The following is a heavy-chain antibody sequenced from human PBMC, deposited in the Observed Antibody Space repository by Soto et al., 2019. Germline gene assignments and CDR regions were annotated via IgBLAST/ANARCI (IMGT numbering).Heavy chain of an antibody. D-gene: IGHD4-17*01. Sequence: LEILSLTCAVYGGSFSGYYWTWIRQPPGTGLEWIGEINHSGSTNYNPSLKSRVTISVDTSKNQFSLRAEDTAVYYCAKAQYGDYVVLRFDYWGQGTLVTVSS. V-gene: IGHV4-34*01. CDR2: INHSGST. CDR1: GGSFSGYY. J-gene: IGHJ4*02. CDR3: AKAQYGDYVVLRFDY.